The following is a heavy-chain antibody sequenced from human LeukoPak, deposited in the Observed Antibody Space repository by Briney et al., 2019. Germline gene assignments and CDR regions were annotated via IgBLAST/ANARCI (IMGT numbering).Heavy chain of an antibody. Sequence: GGSLRLSCAASGSTFSDYYMSSSRQAPGKGLEWVSYISSSSSYTDYADSVKGRFTISRDNAKNSLNLQMNSLRAEDTAVYYCARDSGYSGYSDYWGQGTLVTVSS. V-gene: IGHV3-11*05. CDR3: ARDSGYSGYSDY. CDR2: ISSSSSYT. D-gene: IGHD5-12*01. J-gene: IGHJ4*02. CDR1: GSTFSDYY.